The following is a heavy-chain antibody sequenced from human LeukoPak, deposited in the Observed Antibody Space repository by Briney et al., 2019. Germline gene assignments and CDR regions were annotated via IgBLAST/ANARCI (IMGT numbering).Heavy chain of an antibody. CDR2: MNPNSGNT. V-gene: IGHV1-8*01. CDR3: ARGFHYYGSRWVWFDP. J-gene: IGHJ5*02. D-gene: IGHD3-10*01. CDR1: GYTFTSYD. Sequence: ASVKVSCKASGYTFTSYDINWVRQATGQGLEWMGWMNPNSGNTGYAQKFQGRVTMTRNTSISTAYMELSSLRSEDTAVYYCARGFHYYGSRWVWFDPWGQGTLVTVSS.